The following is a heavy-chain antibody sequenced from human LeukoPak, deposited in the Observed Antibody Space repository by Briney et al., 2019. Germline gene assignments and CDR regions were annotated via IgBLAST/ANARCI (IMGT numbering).Heavy chain of an antibody. CDR1: GYTFTGYY. Sequence: ASVKVSCKASGYTFTGYYMHWVRQAPGQGLEWMGWINPNSGGTNYAQKFQGRVTMTRDTSISTAYMELSRLRSDDTAVYYCARVSGKYYYGSGSYYRRSLYYYYMDVWGKGTTVTISS. J-gene: IGHJ6*03. CDR3: ARVSGKYYYGSGSYYRRSLYYYYMDV. V-gene: IGHV1-2*02. D-gene: IGHD3-10*01. CDR2: INPNSGGT.